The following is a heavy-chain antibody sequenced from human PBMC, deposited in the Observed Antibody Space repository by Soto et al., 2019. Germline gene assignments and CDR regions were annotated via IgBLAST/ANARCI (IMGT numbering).Heavy chain of an antibody. D-gene: IGHD2-2*01. CDR3: ARDRSCISTSCYYYYCMDV. J-gene: IGHJ6*02. V-gene: IGHV3-30-3*01. CDR1: GFTFSSYA. CDR2: ISYDGSNK. Sequence: QVQLVESGGGVVQPGRSLRLSCAASGFTFSSYAMHWVRQAPGKGLEWVAVISYDGSNKYYADSVKGRFTISRDNSKNTLYLQMNSLRAEDTAVYYCARDRSCISTSCYYYYCMDVWGQGTTVTVSS.